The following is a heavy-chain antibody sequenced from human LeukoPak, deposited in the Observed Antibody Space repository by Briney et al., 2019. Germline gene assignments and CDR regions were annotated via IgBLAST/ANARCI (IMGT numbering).Heavy chain of an antibody. Sequence: GGSLRLSCVASGFTFSTYTMNWIRQAPGKGLEWVATIREDGSAEFYVDSVKGRFTISRDNAGNSVFLQMNSLRAEDTDIYYCARGDLDYWGQGTLVTVSS. CDR3: ARGDLDY. V-gene: IGHV3-7*01. CDR1: GFTFSTYT. J-gene: IGHJ4*02. CDR2: IREDGSAE.